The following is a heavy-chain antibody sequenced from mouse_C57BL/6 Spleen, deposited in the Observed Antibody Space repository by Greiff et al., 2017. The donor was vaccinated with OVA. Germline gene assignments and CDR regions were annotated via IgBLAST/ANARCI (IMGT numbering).Heavy chain of an antibody. CDR1: GYTFTSYW. CDR2: IYPGSGST. V-gene: IGHV1-55*01. CDR3: ARGDYSNHHYYAMDY. D-gene: IGHD2-5*01. Sequence: VQLQQPGAELVKPGASVKMSCKASGYTFTSYWITWVKQRPGQGLEWIGDIYPGSGSTNYNEKFKSKATLTVDTSSSTAYMQLSSLTSEDSAVYYCARGDYSNHHYYAMDYWGQGTSVTVSS. J-gene: IGHJ4*01.